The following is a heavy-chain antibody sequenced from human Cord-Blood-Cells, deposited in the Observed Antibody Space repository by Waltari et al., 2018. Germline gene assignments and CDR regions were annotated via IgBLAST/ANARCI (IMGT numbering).Heavy chain of an antibody. J-gene: IGHJ3*02. D-gene: IGHD4-17*01. CDR3: TTLENDYGDYGDAFDI. CDR2: IKSKTDGGTT. Sequence: AASGFTFSNAWMSWVRQAPGKWLEWVGRIKSKTDGGTTDYAAPVKGRFIISRDDSKNTLYLQMNSLKTEDTAVYYCTTLENDYGDYGDAFDIWGQGTMVTVSS. V-gene: IGHV3-15*01. CDR1: GFTFSNAW.